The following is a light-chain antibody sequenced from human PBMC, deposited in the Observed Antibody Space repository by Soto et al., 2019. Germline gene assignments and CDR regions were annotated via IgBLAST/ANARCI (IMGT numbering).Light chain of an antibody. CDR1: SSDVGDYNY. Sequence: QSALTQPRSVSGSPGQSVTISCTGTSSDVGDYNYVSWYQQHPGKAPKLLIYAVNMRPSGVPDRFSGSKSGNTASLTISGLQAEHGADFPCCSHAGSYTWVFGGGAKLAVL. CDR2: AVN. V-gene: IGLV2-11*01. J-gene: IGLJ3*02. CDR3: CSHAGSYTWV.